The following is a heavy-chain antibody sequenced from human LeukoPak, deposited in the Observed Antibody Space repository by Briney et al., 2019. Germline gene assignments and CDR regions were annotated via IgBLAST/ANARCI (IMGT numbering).Heavy chain of an antibody. CDR1: GFTFSSYW. D-gene: IGHD5-12*01. Sequence: GGSLRLSCAASGFTFSSYWMRWVRQAPGKGLGWVANIKEDGSEKYYLDSVKGLFTVSRDNAWNSLYLQMNSLRVEDTAVYYCARDRGYDSADHWGQGTLVTVSS. J-gene: IGHJ4*02. CDR2: IKEDGSEK. V-gene: IGHV3-7*01. CDR3: ARDRGYDSADH.